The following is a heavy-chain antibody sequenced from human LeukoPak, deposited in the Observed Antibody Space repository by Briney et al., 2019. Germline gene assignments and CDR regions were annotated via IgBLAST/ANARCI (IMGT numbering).Heavy chain of an antibody. CDR1: GFTVSSNY. D-gene: IGHD6-13*01. CDR3: ASGAYSSSWYVPCGY. J-gene: IGHJ4*02. CDR2: IYSGGST. Sequence: GGSLRLSCAASGFTVSSNYMSWVRQAPGKGLEWVSVIYSGGSTYYADSVKGRFTISRDNSKNMLYLQMNSLRAEDTAVYYCASGAYSSSWYVPCGYWGQGTLVTVSS. V-gene: IGHV3-53*01.